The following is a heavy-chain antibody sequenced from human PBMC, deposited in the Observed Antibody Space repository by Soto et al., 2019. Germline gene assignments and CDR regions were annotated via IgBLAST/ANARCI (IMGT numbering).Heavy chain of an antibody. CDR3: ASAISGSTTRAHDY. Sequence: GGSLRLSCAASGVTFSSYGMHWVRQAPGKGLEWVAVISYDGSNKYYADSVKGRFTISRDNSKNTLYLQMNSLRAEDTAVYYCASAISGSTTRAHDYWGQGTLVTVSS. J-gene: IGHJ4*02. D-gene: IGHD1-26*01. V-gene: IGHV3-30*03. CDR2: ISYDGSNK. CDR1: GVTFSSYG.